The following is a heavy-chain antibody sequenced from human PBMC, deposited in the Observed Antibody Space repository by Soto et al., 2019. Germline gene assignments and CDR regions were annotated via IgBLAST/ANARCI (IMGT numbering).Heavy chain of an antibody. Sequence: QVQLQESGPGLVKPSETLSLTCTVSGGSVSSGSYYWSWIRQPPGKGLEWIGYIYYSGSTNYNPSLKSRVTISVDTSKNQFSLKLSSVTAADTAVYYCARDTAAIFGVVSSYYYYYGMDVWGQGTTVTVSS. CDR1: GGSVSSGSYY. V-gene: IGHV4-61*01. J-gene: IGHJ6*02. CDR2: IYYSGST. CDR3: ARDTAAIFGVVSSYYYYYGMDV. D-gene: IGHD3-3*01.